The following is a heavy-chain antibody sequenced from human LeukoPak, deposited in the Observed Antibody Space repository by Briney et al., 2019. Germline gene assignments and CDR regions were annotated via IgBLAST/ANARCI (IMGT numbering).Heavy chain of an antibody. CDR1: RFTFSIYS. D-gene: IGHD1-26*01. J-gene: IGHJ4*02. V-gene: IGHV3-48*01. CDR3: ARSRGATNPYGDFDY. Sequence: GGSLRLSWAASRFTFSIYSMNWVRQAPGRGLEWVSYISSSSSNIYYADSVKGRFTISRDNVQNSLYLQMQSLRAEDTAVYFCARSRGATNPYGDFDYWGQGTLVTVSS. CDR2: ISSSSSNI.